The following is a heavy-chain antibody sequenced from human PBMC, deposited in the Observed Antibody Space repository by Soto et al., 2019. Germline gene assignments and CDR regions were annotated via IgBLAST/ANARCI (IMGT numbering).Heavy chain of an antibody. Sequence: PSETLSLTCAVYGGSFSGYYWSWIRQPPGKGLEWIGEINHSGSTNYNPSLKSRVTISVDTSKNQFSLKLSSVTAADTAVYYCASRGLTVTGGGSYWGQGTLVTVSS. V-gene: IGHV4-34*01. CDR2: INHSGST. CDR3: ASRGLTVTGGGSY. D-gene: IGHD4-4*01. CDR1: GGSFSGYY. J-gene: IGHJ4*02.